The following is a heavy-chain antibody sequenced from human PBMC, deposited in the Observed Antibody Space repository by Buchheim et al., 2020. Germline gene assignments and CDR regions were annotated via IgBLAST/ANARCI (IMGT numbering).Heavy chain of an antibody. J-gene: IGHJ1*01. Sequence: QVQLVESGGGVVQPGRSLRLSCAASGFTFSSYGMHWVRQAPGKGLEWVAVISYDGSNKYYADSVKGRFTISRDNSKNTLYLQMNSLRAEDTAVYYCAKDRGYEYFQHWGQGTL. D-gene: IGHD1-1*01. V-gene: IGHV3-30*18. CDR3: AKDRGYEYFQH. CDR2: ISYDGSNK. CDR1: GFTFSSYG.